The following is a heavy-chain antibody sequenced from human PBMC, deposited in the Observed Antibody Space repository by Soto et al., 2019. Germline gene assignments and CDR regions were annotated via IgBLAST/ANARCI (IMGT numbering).Heavy chain of an antibody. CDR3: ARSTGSYSYYGMDV. J-gene: IGHJ6*02. CDR2: INPKNGDT. Sequence: ASVKVSCKASGYTLTDYYIHWVRQAPGQGLERMGWINPKNGDTNSAQKFRGRVTVTRDTSISTAYLELSSLRSDDTAVYYCARSTGSYSYYGMDVWGQGTTVTVSS. CDR1: GYTLTDYY. D-gene: IGHD1-26*01. V-gene: IGHV1-2*02.